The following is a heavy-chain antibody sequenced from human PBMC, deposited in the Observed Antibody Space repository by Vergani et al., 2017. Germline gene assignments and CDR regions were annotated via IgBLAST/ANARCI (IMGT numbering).Heavy chain of an antibody. Sequence: EVQLVESGGSLVRPGGSLRLSCAVSGFTFNDYGMTWVRQTPGKGLEWVSSISYNGDRATYRDSVKGRFPVSRDSAKNSLYLQMNNLRAEDTALYYCARDENYGGQYFDSWGQGTLVTVSS. J-gene: IGHJ4*02. CDR1: GFTFNDYG. V-gene: IGHV3-20*04. CDR3: ARDENYGGQYFDS. D-gene: IGHD4-23*01. CDR2: ISYNGDRA.